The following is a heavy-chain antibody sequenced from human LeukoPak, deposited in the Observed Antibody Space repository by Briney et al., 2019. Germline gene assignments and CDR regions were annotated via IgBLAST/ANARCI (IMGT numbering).Heavy chain of an antibody. V-gene: IGHV3-7*01. D-gene: IGHD3-3*01. Sequence: QPGGTLRLSCAASGFTFSSYWMSWVPQAPGKGLEWVANIKQDGSEKYYVDSVKGRFTISRDNAKNSLYLQMNTLRPEDTAVYYCARERQNKDFWSGGDYWGQGTLVTVSS. J-gene: IGHJ4*02. CDR3: ARERQNKDFWSGGDY. CDR1: GFTFSSYW. CDR2: IKQDGSEK.